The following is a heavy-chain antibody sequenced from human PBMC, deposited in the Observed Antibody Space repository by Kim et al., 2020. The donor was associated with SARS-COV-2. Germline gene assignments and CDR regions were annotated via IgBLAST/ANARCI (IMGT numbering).Heavy chain of an antibody. Sequence: PGKGRLTISRTKAKNKLYLQRNSLRAEDTAVYYCARVSGTSGDYEGFDYWGQGTLVTVSS. V-gene: IGHV3-11*04. D-gene: IGHD4-17*01. J-gene: IGHJ4*02. CDR3: ARVSGTSGDYEGFDY.